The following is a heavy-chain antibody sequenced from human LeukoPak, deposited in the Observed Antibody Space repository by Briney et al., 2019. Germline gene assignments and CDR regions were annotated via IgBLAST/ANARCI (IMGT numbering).Heavy chain of an antibody. J-gene: IGHJ5*02. CDR3: AGRYYDILTGYYMVRWFDP. Sequence: PSETLSLTCAVYGGSFSGYYWSWIRQPPGKGLEWIGEINHSGSTNYNPSLKSRVTISVDTSKNQFSLKLSSVTAADTAVYYCAGRYYDILTGYYMVRWFDPWGQGTLVTVSS. CDR1: GGSFSGYY. CDR2: INHSGST. V-gene: IGHV4-34*01. D-gene: IGHD3-9*01.